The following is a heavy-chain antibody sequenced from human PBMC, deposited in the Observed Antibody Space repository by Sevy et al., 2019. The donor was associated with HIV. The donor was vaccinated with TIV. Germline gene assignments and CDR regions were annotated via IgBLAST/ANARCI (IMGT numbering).Heavy chain of an antibody. CDR2: ISYDGSNK. D-gene: IGHD4-17*01. V-gene: IGHV3-30-3*01. CDR3: ARADYGDYSDEFDY. J-gene: IGHJ4*02. CDR1: GITFSSHA. Sequence: GGSLRLSCAASGITFSSHAMHWVRQAPGKGLEWVTVISYDGSNKYYADSVKGRFTISRDNSKNTLYLQMNSLRAEDTAVYYCARADYGDYSDEFDYWGQGTLVTVSS.